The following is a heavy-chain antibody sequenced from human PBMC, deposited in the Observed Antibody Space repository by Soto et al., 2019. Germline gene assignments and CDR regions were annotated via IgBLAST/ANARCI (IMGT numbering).Heavy chain of an antibody. V-gene: IGHV4-30-4*02. Sequence: SETLSLTCTVSGGSIRSDDYYWSWIRQPPGKGLEWIGYIYYNGRTSYNPSLKSRISISIDTSENQFSLNLSSVSAADTAVYYCARALYDTDSLPVGAKPRCYAMDVWGLGTTVTVSS. CDR3: ARALYDTDSLPVGAKPRCYAMDV. CDR2: IYYNGRT. CDR1: GGSIRSDDYY. D-gene: IGHD3-22*01. J-gene: IGHJ6*02.